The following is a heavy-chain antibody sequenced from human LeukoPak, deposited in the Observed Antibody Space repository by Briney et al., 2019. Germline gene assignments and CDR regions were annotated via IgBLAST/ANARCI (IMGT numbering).Heavy chain of an antibody. Sequence: GRSLRLSCAASGFTFSSYSMNWVRQAPGKGLEWSSSISSSSTYIYYADSVKCRFPICRDNAKNSLYLQMKTLIAGDSRVCYCASETRKTFDYRGQGTLVTVSS. V-gene: IGHV3-21*01. CDR2: ISSSSTYI. CDR1: GFTFSSYS. J-gene: IGHJ4*02. D-gene: IGHD1-14*01. CDR3: ASETRKTFDY.